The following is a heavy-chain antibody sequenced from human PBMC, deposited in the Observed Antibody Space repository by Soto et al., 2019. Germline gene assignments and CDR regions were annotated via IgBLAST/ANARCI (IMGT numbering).Heavy chain of an antibody. Sequence: EVQLVESGGGLVQPGGSLRLSCAASGFIVSSNYMTWVRQAPGKGLEWVSVIYSGGSTYYADSVKGRFTISRDNSKNTLYLQMNSLRAEDTAMYYCVTRGSFDCWGQGTLATVSS. D-gene: IGHD1-26*01. V-gene: IGHV3-66*01. J-gene: IGHJ4*02. CDR3: VTRGSFDC. CDR2: IYSGGST. CDR1: GFIVSSNY.